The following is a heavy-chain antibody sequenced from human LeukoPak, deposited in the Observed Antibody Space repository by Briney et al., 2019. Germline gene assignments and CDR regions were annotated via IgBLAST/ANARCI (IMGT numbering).Heavy chain of an antibody. V-gene: IGHV5-51*01. CDR2: IYPGDSDT. J-gene: IGHJ4*02. CDR1: GYTFTNYW. Sequence: GESLKTSCQGSGYTFTNYWIGWARQMPGKGLEWMGIIYPGDSDTRYSPSFQGQVTISADKFISTAYLQWSSLKASDTAMYYCARPLTILRGVVTSSDHWGQGTLVTVSS. CDR3: ARPLTILRGVVTSSDH. D-gene: IGHD3-10*01.